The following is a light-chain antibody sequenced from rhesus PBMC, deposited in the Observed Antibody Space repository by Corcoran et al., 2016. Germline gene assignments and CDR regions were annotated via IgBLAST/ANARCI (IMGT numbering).Light chain of an antibody. Sequence: ETEVTQSPATLSLSPGERATLSCRASQSVGSYLAWYQQKPGQAPWLLIYGASSRAPGIPDRVSGSGSGTDFTLTISSLEPEDVGVYYCPQSSILYSFGQGTKVEIK. CDR2: GAS. J-gene: IGKJ2*01. CDR1: QSVGSY. CDR3: PQSSILYS. V-gene: IGKV3-24*04.